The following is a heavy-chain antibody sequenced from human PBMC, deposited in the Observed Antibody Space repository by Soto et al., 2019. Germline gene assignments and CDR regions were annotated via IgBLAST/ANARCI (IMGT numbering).Heavy chain of an antibody. V-gene: IGHV4-59*08. CDR3: ARHPDYGDYGWPYYYYYYMDV. J-gene: IGHJ6*03. CDR2: IYYSGST. CDR1: GGSINSYY. D-gene: IGHD4-17*01. Sequence: QVQLQESGPGLVKPSETLSLTCTVSGGSINSYYWSWIRQPPGKGLEWIGYIYYSGSTNYNPSLKSRVTISVDTSKNQFSLKLSSVTAADTAVYYCARHPDYGDYGWPYYYYYYMDVWGKGTTVTVSS.